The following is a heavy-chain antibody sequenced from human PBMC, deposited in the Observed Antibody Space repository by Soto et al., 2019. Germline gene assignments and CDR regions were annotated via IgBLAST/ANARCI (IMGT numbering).Heavy chain of an antibody. CDR3: ARGYCSGGSYYQNWFDP. CDR1: GYTFTSYA. D-gene: IGHD2-15*01. Sequence: ASVKVSCKASGYTFTSYAMHWLLQAPGQRLEWMGWINAGNGNTKYSQKFQGRVTITRDTSASTAYMELSSLRSEDTAVYYCARGYCSGGSYYQNWFDPWGQGTLVTSPQ. CDR2: INAGNGNT. V-gene: IGHV1-3*01. J-gene: IGHJ5*02.